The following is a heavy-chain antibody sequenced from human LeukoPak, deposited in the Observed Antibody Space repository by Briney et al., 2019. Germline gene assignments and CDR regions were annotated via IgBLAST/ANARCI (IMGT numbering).Heavy chain of an antibody. CDR2: INPNSGGT. J-gene: IGHJ3*02. D-gene: IGHD5/OR15-5a*01. Sequence: ASVKVSCKASGYTFSDYYIHWVRQAPGQGLEWMGWINPNSGGTNYAQKFQDRVTVTRDTSISTAYMELSRPRSDDTAVYYCSRLSYLRGAFDIWGQGTMVTVSS. CDR1: GYTFSDYY. V-gene: IGHV1-2*02. CDR3: SRLSYLRGAFDI.